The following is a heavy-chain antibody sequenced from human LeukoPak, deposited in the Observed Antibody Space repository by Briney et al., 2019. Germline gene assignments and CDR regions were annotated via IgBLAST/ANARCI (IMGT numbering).Heavy chain of an antibody. V-gene: IGHV4-61*02. D-gene: IGHD3-22*01. CDR3: ARVAGSDSSGYYDYYYYYMDV. Sequence: SQTLSLTCTVSGGSISSGSYYWSWIRQPAGKGLEWIGRIYTSGGTNYNPSLKSRVTISVDTSKNQFSLKLSSVTAADTAVYYCARVAGSDSSGYYDYYYYYMDVWGKGTTVTVSS. J-gene: IGHJ6*03. CDR2: IYTSGGT. CDR1: GGSISSGSYY.